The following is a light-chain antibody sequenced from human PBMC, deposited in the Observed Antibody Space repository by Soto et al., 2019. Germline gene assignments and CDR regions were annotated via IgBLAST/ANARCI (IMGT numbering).Light chain of an antibody. CDR2: DAS. CDR1: QSVSNW. Sequence: DIQMTQSPSTLSASVGDRVTITCRASQSVSNWLAWYQQKRGKAPELLIYDASSLKSGVPSRFSGSGSGTEVTLTISSLQPDDFATYYCQQYNTYSAFCQGTKVESK. CDR3: QQYNTYSA. V-gene: IGKV1-5*01. J-gene: IGKJ1*01.